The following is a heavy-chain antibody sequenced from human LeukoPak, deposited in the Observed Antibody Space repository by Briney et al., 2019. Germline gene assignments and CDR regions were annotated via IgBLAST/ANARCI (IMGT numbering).Heavy chain of an antibody. Sequence: PGGSLRLSCAASGFTFSSYAMHWVRQAPGKGLEWVAVISYDGSNKYYADSVKGRFTISRDNAKNTLYLQMNSLRAEDTAVYYCARGSRGVIMSYYYYGMDVWGQGTTVTVSS. V-gene: IGHV3-30*04. J-gene: IGHJ6*02. D-gene: IGHD3-10*01. CDR3: ARGSRGVIMSYYYYGMDV. CDR1: GFTFSSYA. CDR2: ISYDGSNK.